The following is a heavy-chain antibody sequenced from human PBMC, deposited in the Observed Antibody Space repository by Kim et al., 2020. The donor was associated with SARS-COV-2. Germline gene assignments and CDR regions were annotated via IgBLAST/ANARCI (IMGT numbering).Heavy chain of an antibody. CDR1: GGSFSGYY. J-gene: IGHJ5*02. Sequence: SETLSLTCAVYGGSFSGYYWSWIRQPPGKGLEWIGEINHSGSTNYNPSLKSRVTISVDTSKNQFSLKLSSVTAADTAVYYCARAFPPRQKELLWFGAKRTWVWFDPWGQGTLVTVSS. CDR3: ARAFPPRQKELLWFGAKRTWVWFDP. V-gene: IGHV4-34*01. D-gene: IGHD3-10*01. CDR2: INHSGST.